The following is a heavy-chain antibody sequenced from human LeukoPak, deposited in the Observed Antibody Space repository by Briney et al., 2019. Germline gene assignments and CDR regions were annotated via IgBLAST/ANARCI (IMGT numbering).Heavy chain of an antibody. V-gene: IGHV3-30*03. Sequence: GGSLRLSCAASGFTFSSYGMHWVRQAPGKGLEWVAVISYDGSNKYYADSVKGRFTISRDNSKNTLYLQMNSLRAEDTAVYYCARAQLRWELLGNFDYWGQGTLVTVSS. J-gene: IGHJ4*02. CDR3: ARAQLRWELLGNFDY. CDR2: ISYDGSNK. D-gene: IGHD1-26*01. CDR1: GFTFSSYG.